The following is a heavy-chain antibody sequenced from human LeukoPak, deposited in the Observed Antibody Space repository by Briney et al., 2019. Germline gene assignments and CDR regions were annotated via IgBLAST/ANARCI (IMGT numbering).Heavy chain of an antibody. CDR1: GFTFSSYW. D-gene: IGHD2-15*01. J-gene: IGHJ6*02. V-gene: IGHV3-7*01. Sequence: PGGSLRLSCAASGFTFSSYWMSWVRQAPGKGLEWVANIKQDGSEKYYVDSVKGRFTISRDNAKNSLCLQMNSLRAEDTAVYYCARGPIFDCSGGSCYSDYYYYYGMDVWGQGTTVTVSS. CDR2: IKQDGSEK. CDR3: ARGPIFDCSGGSCYSDYYYYYGMDV.